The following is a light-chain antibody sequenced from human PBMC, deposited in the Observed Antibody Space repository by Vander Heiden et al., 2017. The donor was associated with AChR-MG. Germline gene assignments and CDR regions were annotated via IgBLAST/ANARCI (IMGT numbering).Light chain of an antibody. CDR2: VEN. Sequence: NFVLTQPHSVSESPGKTVTISCTRSGGSIASNYVQWYQQRPGSAPTTVIWVENHRPSGVPDRFSCAIDSSSNSASPIISGLKTEDEAYYYCQSYDDTNHWVFGGGTKLTVL. CDR1: GGSIASNY. J-gene: IGLJ3*02. CDR3: QSYDDTNHWV. V-gene: IGLV6-57*03.